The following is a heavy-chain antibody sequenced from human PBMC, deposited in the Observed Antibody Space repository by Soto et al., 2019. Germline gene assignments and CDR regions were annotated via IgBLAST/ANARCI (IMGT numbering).Heavy chain of an antibody. V-gene: IGHV3-30*18. CDR3: AKTMDCGSTSCFRPFDS. CDR2: ISADGSSE. CDR1: GLTFSESA. J-gene: IGHJ4*02. D-gene: IGHD2-2*01. Sequence: PGGSLRLSCAASGLTFSESAMHWVRRAPGRELQWVAMISADGSSESYADSVKGRFTISRDNSRNTLFLQMDSLRLEDTAMYYCAKTMDCGSTSCFRPFDSWGQGTQVTVSS.